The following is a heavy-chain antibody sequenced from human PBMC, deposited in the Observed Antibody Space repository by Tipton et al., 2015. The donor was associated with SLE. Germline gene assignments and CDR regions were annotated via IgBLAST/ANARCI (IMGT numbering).Heavy chain of an antibody. CDR2: INHSGST. CDR1: GGSFSGYF. V-gene: IGHV4-34*01. CDR3: ARGSGFPGNWFDP. J-gene: IGHJ5*02. Sequence: GRVKPSETLSLTCAVYGGSFSGYFWSWIRQPPGKGLEWIGEINHSGSTNYNPSLKSRVTISVDTSKNQFSLKLSSVTAADTAVYYCARGSGFPGNWFDPWGQGTLVTVSS. D-gene: IGHD6-19*01.